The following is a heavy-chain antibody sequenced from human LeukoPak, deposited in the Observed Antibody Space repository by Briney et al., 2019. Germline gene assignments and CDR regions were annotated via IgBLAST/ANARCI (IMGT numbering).Heavy chain of an antibody. CDR2: IYTSGST. J-gene: IGHJ6*03. D-gene: IGHD3-10*01. CDR1: GGSISSGSYY. V-gene: IGHV4-61*02. Sequence: PSETLSLTCTVSGGSISSGSYYWSWIRQPAGKGLEWIGRIYTSGSTNYNPSLKSRVIISVDTSKNQFSLKLSSVTAADTAVYYCARGGELGTHYYYYMDVWGKGTTVTVSS. CDR3: ARGGELGTHYYYYMDV.